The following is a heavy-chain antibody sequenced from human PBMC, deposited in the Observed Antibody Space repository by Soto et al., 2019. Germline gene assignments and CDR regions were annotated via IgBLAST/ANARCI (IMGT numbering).Heavy chain of an antibody. D-gene: IGHD3-10*01. V-gene: IGHV4-34*01. J-gene: IGHJ4*02. Sequence: SETLSLTCAVYGGSFSGYYWSWIRQPPGKGLEWIGEINHSGSTNYNPSLKSRVTISVDTSKNKFSLKLSSVTAADTAVYYCALEGVRGVMGGFDYWGQGTLVTVSS. CDR3: ALEGVRGVMGGFDY. CDR2: INHSGST. CDR1: GGSFSGYY.